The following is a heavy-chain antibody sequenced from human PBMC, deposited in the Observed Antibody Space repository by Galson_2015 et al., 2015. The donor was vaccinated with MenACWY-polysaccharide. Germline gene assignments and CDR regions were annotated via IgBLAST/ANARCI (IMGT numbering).Heavy chain of an antibody. J-gene: IGHJ4*02. CDR2: NDYDGNT. D-gene: IGHD1-14*01. V-gene: IGHV4-59*01. CDR3: ARGAALLPDYYFDF. Sequence: SEPLSLTCTVSGASFRCFLWTWIRQPPGKGLEWIGYNDYDGNTNYSPSLKSRVSISVDTSKNQFSLRLRCVTAADTAFYYCARGAALLPDYYFDFWGEGALVTVSS. CDR1: GASFRCFL.